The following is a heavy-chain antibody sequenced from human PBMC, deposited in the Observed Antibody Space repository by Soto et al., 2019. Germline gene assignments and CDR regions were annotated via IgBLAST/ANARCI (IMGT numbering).Heavy chain of an antibody. CDR3: ARNVTVPTGGRTFDI. CDR2: IYYSGST. J-gene: IGHJ3*02. D-gene: IGHD4-4*01. V-gene: IGHV4-39*01. CDR1: GGSISSSSYY. Sequence: QLQLQESGPGLVKPSETLSLTCTVSGGSISSSSYYWGWIRQPPGKGLEWIGSIYYSGSTTYKPSLKSRVTIFVDTSKNQFSLKLSSVTAADTAVYYCARNVTVPTGGRTFDIWGQGTMVTVSS.